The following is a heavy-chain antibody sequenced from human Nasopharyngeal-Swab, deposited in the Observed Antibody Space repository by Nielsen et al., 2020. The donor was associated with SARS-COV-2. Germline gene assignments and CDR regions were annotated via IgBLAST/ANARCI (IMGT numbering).Heavy chain of an antibody. CDR3: ARESGSGSYIDY. V-gene: IGHV3-33*01. CDR2: IWYDGSNK. D-gene: IGHD3-10*01. CDR1: GFTSSSYG. J-gene: IGHJ4*02. Sequence: GESLKISCAASGFTSSSYGMHWVRQAPGKGLEWVAVIWYDGSNKYYADSVKGRFTISRDNSKNTMYLQMNSLRAEDTAVYYCARESGSGSYIDYWGQGTLVTVSS.